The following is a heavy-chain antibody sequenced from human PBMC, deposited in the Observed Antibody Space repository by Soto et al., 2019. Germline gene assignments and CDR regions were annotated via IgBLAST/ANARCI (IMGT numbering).Heavy chain of an antibody. D-gene: IGHD6-19*01. CDR2: MNPNSGNT. CDR3: AGRTRGWYRSVPGFDY. V-gene: IGHV1-8*01. Sequence: ASVKVSCKASGYTFTIYDINWVRQATGQGLEWMGWMNPNSGNTGYAQKFQGRVTMTRNTSISTAYMELSSLRSEDTAVYYCAGRTRGWYRSVPGFDYWGQGTLVTVSS. CDR1: GYTFTIYD. J-gene: IGHJ4*02.